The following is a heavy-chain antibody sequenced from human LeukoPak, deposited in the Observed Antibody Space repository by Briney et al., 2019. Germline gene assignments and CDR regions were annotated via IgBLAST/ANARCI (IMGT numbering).Heavy chain of an antibody. J-gene: IGHJ4*02. CDR1: GFTFSSYS. D-gene: IGHD1-1*01. Sequence: PGGSLRLSCAASGFTFSSYSMNWVRQAPGKGLEWVSSISSSSSYIYYADSVKGRFTISRDNAKNSLYLQMNSLRAEDTAVYYCARDTNWNDGGGDYWGQGTLATVSS. CDR3: ARDTNWNDGGGDY. V-gene: IGHV3-21*01. CDR2: ISSSSSYI.